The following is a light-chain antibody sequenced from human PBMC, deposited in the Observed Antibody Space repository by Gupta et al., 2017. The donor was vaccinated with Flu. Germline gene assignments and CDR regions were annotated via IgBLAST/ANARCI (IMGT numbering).Light chain of an antibody. CDR1: QSVSSN. CDR3: QQYGSSPLT. CDR2: GAS. Sequence: PAERAWFPWERSHLPCRTVQSVSSNASWYQQTPGHPKWPLIYGASPEASVTPCRFRSGGSRILITLTISSLESEDFAVYYCQQYGSSPLTFGQGTKVEIK. V-gene: IGKV3-15*01. J-gene: IGKJ1*01.